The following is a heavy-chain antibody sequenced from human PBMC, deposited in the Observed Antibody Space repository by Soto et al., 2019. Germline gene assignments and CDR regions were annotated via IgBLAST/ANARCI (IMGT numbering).Heavy chain of an antibody. Sequence: GGSLRLSCAASGFTFSSYSMNWVRQAPGKGLEWVSYISSSSSTIYYADSVKGRFTISRDNAKNSLYLQMNSLRDEDTAVYYCARDLTIFCSSTSCDDYYFDYWGQGTLVTVSS. J-gene: IGHJ4*02. CDR3: ARDLTIFCSSTSCDDYYFDY. CDR1: GFTFSSYS. CDR2: ISSSSSTI. V-gene: IGHV3-48*02. D-gene: IGHD2-2*01.